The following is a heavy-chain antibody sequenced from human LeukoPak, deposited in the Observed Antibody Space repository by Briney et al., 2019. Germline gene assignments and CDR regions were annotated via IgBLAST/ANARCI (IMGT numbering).Heavy chain of an antibody. D-gene: IGHD1-26*01. J-gene: IGHJ4*02. CDR3: ASRDGKYDY. V-gene: IGHV3-7*01. CDR2: IKHDGSEK. Sequence: GSLRLSCAASEFTFSGDWMTWVRQAPGGGLEWVANIKHDGSEKYYVDSVKGRFTISRDNAKKSLYLQMNSLRAEDTAVYYCASRDGKYDYWGQGTLVTVSS. CDR1: EFTFSGDW.